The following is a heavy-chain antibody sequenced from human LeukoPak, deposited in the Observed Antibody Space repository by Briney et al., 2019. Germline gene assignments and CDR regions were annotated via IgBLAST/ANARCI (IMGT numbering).Heavy chain of an antibody. Sequence: GGSLRLSCVASGFTFGSYWMSWIRQAPGKGLEWVANIKPDGSKKYYVDSVKGRFTISRDNAENSLYLQMDGLRADDTAVYYCARGGYDLGFEDYWGQGTLVTVSS. J-gene: IGHJ4*02. D-gene: IGHD5-12*01. CDR2: IKPDGSKK. CDR1: GFTFGSYW. CDR3: ARGGYDLGFEDY. V-gene: IGHV3-7*04.